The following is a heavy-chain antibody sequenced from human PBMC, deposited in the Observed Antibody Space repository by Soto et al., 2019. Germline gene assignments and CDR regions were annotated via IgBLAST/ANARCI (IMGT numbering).Heavy chain of an antibody. CDR3: GRGRSGELVVFY. V-gene: IGHV1-2*02. CDR2: ISPKSGGT. J-gene: IGHJ4*02. CDR1: GYTFTGYY. Sequence: QVQLVQSGAEVKDSGASVKVSCKASGYTFTGYYIHWGRQAPGQGLEWVGEISPKSGGTRYAQKFQGRVAMTKDTSINTVYMELSNLSPDDTAVYYCGRGRSGELVVFYWGQGTLVTVHS. D-gene: IGHD1-7*01.